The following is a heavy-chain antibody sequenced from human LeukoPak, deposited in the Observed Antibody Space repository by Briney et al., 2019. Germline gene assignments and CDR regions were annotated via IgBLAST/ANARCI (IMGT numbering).Heavy chain of an antibody. D-gene: IGHD1-26*01. J-gene: IGHJ4*02. CDR1: GGTFSSYA. CDR3: ARAFRIVGATSFFDY. CDR2: IIPIFGTA. V-gene: IGHV1-69*05. Sequence: GASVKVSCKASGGTFSSYAISWVRQAPGQGLEWMGGIIPIFGTANYAQKFQGRVTITTDESTSTAYMELSSLRSEDTAVYYCARAFRIVGATSFFDYWGQGTLVTVSS.